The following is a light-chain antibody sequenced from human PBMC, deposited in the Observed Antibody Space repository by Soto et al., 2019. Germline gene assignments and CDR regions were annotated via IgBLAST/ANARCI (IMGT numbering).Light chain of an antibody. Sequence: EIVLTQSPGTLSLSPGERATLSCRASQSVSSSYLAWYQQKPGQAPRLLIYGPSSRATGIPDRFNGSGSGTDFTLTISRLEPEDFAVYYCQQYGSSPGTFGQGTQVEIK. V-gene: IGKV3-20*01. CDR2: GPS. CDR3: QQYGSSPGT. CDR1: QSVSSSY. J-gene: IGKJ1*01.